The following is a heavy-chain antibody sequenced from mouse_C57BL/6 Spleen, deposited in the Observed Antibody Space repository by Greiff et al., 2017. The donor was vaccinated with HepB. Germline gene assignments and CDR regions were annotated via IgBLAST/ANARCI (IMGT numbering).Heavy chain of an antibody. CDR2: IYPGDGDT. CDR1: GYAFSSYW. D-gene: IGHD1-1*01. Sequence: SGAELVKPGASVKISCKASGYAFSSYWMNWVKQRPGKGLEWIGQIYPGDGDTNYNGKFKGKATLTADKSSSTAYMQLSSLTSEDSAVYFCARGDYGSSPAWFAYWGQGTLVTVSA. V-gene: IGHV1-80*01. J-gene: IGHJ3*01. CDR3: ARGDYGSSPAWFAY.